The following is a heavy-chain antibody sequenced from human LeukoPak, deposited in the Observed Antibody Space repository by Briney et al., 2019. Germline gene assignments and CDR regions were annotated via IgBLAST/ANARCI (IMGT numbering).Heavy chain of an antibody. D-gene: IGHD6-13*01. CDR2: IWYDGSSK. CDR3: AREDVRSAGGDAFDI. J-gene: IGHJ3*02. Sequence: PGGSLRLSCAASGFTFSNYAMHWVRQAPGKGLEWVALIWYDGSSKYYAESVKGRFTISRDNSKNTLYLKMNSPRAEDPAVYYCAREDVRSAGGDAFDIWGQGTMVTVSS. V-gene: IGHV3-33*01. CDR1: GFTFSNYA.